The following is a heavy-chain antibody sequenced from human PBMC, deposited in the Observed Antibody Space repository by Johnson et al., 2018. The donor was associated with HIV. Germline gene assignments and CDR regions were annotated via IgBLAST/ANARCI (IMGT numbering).Heavy chain of an antibody. CDR2: IKGGGGEA. CDR3: AREGPRDNDAFDI. V-gene: IGHV3-7*05. CDR1: GFTFSNYW. J-gene: IGHJ3*02. Sequence: VQLVESGGGLVQPGGSLRLSCAASGFTFSNYWMSWVRQAPGKGLEWVANIKGGGGEAYYVDSVEGRLTVSRDNAKNSLYLQMNSLRAEDTALYYCAREGPRDNDAFDIWGKGTMVTVSS. D-gene: IGHD1-1*01.